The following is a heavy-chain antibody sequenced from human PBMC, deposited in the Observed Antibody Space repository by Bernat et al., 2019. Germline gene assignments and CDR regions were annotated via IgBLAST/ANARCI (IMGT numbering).Heavy chain of an antibody. Sequence: VQLVESGGGVVQPGRSLRLSCAASGFTFSSYAMSWVRQAPGKGLEWVSAISGSGCSTYSPASVKGRFTISRDNSKNTLYLQMNSLRAEDTAVYYCAKDSGGATGSYYYGMDVWGQGTTVTVSS. CDR2: ISGSGCST. CDR1: GFTFSSYA. CDR3: AKDSGGATGSYYYGMDV. V-gene: IGHV3-23*04. D-gene: IGHD1-1*01. J-gene: IGHJ6*02.